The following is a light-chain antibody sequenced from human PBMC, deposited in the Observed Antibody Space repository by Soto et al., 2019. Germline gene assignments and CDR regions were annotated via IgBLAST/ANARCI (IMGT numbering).Light chain of an antibody. CDR1: QSIRSY. V-gene: IGKV1-39*01. Sequence: DIQMTQSPSSLSASVGDRVTITCRASQSIRSYLNWYQQKPGKAPKLLIYSASSLQSGVPSRFSGSGSGTAFTLTISSLQPEDFATFYCQQSYSTPFTFGGGTRVEI. J-gene: IGKJ4*01. CDR2: SAS. CDR3: QQSYSTPFT.